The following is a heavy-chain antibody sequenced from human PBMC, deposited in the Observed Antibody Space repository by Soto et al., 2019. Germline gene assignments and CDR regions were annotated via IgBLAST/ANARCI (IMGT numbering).Heavy chain of an antibody. J-gene: IGHJ4*02. CDR1: GYAFTTYG. V-gene: IGHV1-18*01. Sequence: QVHLVQSGAEVKKPGASVKVSCKGSGYAFTTYGITWVRQAPGQGLEWMGWISAHNGNTNYAQKLQGRVTVTRDTSTSTAYMELRSLRSDDTAVYYGARGRYGDYWCQGDLVTVSS. CDR3: ARGRYGDY. D-gene: IGHD1-1*01. CDR2: ISAHNGNT.